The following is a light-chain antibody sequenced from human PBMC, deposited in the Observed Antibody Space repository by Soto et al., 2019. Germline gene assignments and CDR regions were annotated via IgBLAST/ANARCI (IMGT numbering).Light chain of an antibody. J-gene: IGKJ5*01. CDR2: GGS. CDR1: QSVSSN. CDR3: QQYGSPPIT. Sequence: EIVMTQSPATLSVSPGERATLSCRASQSVSSNLAWYQQKPGQAPRLLIYGGSSRATGIPVRFSGSGSGTDFTLTISRLEPEDFAVYYCQQYGSPPITFGQGTRLEIK. V-gene: IGKV3-20*01.